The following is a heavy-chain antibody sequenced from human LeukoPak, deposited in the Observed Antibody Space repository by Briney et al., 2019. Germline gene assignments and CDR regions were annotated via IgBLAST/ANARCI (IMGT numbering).Heavy chain of an antibody. CDR1: GFTFSHAW. D-gene: IGHD4-17*01. V-gene: IGHV3-23*01. Sequence: GGSLRLSCAASGFTFSHAWMSWVRQAPGKGLEWVSAISGSGGSTYYADSVKGRFTISRDNSKNTLYLQMNSLRAEDTAVYYCAKGDSTVTTGPYYYGMDVWGQGTTVTVSS. CDR3: AKGDSTVTTGPYYYGMDV. CDR2: ISGSGGST. J-gene: IGHJ6*02.